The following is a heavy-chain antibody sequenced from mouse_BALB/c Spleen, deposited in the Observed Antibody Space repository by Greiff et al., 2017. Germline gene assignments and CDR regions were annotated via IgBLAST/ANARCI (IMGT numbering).Heavy chain of an antibody. CDR2: ILPGSGST. J-gene: IGHJ3*01. V-gene: IGHV1-9*01. CDR3: ARGGTILYGNSFAY. D-gene: IGHD2-1*01. Sequence: QVQLQQPGAELMKPGASVKISCKATGYTFSSYWIEWVKQRPGHGLEWIGEILPGSGSTNYNEKFKGKATFTADTSSNTAYMQLSSLTSEDSAVYYCARGGTILYGNSFAYWGQGTLVTVSA. CDR1: GYTFSSYW.